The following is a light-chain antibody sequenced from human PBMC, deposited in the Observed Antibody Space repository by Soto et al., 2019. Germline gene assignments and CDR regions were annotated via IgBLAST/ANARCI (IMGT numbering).Light chain of an antibody. Sequence: DIQMTQSPSSVSASVGDRVTITCRASQGISSWLAWYQQKPGKAPKLLIHAVSTLQSGVPSRFIGSGSGTDFTLTISSLQPEDLAIYYCQQANSCPITFGQGTRLEIK. V-gene: IGKV1D-12*01. CDR1: QGISSW. CDR2: AVS. J-gene: IGKJ5*01. CDR3: QQANSCPIT.